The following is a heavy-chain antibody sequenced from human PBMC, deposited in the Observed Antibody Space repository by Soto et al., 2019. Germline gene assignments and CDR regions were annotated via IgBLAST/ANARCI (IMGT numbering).Heavy chain of an antibody. Sequence: SETLYHNGSVYGGSFRGYYWRWIRQPPGEGLEGIGEINHSGSTNYNPSLKSRVTRSVDTSKNQFSLKLSSVTAADTAVYYCARGLGIAARPGGGGYYYGMDVWGQGTTVT. CDR1: GGSFRGYY. J-gene: IGHJ6*02. V-gene: IGHV4-34*01. CDR2: INHSGST. D-gene: IGHD6-6*01. CDR3: ARGLGIAARPGGGGYYYGMDV.